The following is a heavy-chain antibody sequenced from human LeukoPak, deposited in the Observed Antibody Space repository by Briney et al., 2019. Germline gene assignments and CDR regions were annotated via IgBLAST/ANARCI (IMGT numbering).Heavy chain of an antibody. J-gene: IGHJ5*02. V-gene: IGHV3-7*03. CDR3: VRGSSGTVVRGVSWAWFDP. CDR1: GFTLSTYW. CDR2: IKPDGSGK. Sequence: PGGSLRLSCVASGFTLSTYWMTCVRQAPGKGLEWVANIKPDGSGKYFVDSVRGRFTISRDNVKNSLYLQMNSLRAEDTAVYYCVRGSSGTVVRGVSWAWFDPWGQGTLVTVSS. D-gene: IGHD3-10*01.